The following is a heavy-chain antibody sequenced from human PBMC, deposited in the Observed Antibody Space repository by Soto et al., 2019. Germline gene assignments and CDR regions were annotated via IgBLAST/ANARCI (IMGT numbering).Heavy chain of an antibody. D-gene: IGHD2-2*01. CDR1: GYTLTELS. CDR3: ATLLRTSCLLH. V-gene: IGHV1-24*01. J-gene: IGHJ4*02. Sequence: ASVKVSCKVSGYTLTELSMHWVRQAPGKGLEWMGGFDPEDGETIYAQKFQGRVTMTEDTSTDTAYMELSSRRSEDMAVYDCATLLRTSCLLHWGQGTLVTVSS. CDR2: FDPEDGET.